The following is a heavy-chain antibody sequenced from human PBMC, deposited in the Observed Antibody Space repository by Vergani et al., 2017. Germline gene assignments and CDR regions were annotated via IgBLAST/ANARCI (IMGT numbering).Heavy chain of an antibody. CDR2: INPSGGST. CDR3: ARAGGSYYYYYYMDV. Sequence: QVQLVQSGAEVKKPGASVKVSCKASGYTFTSYYMHWVRQAPGQGLEWMGIINPSGGSTSYAQKFQGRVTMTRDTSTSTVYMELSSLRSEDTAVYYCARAGGSYYYYYYMDVWCKGTTVTVSS. V-gene: IGHV1-46*03. J-gene: IGHJ6*03. CDR1: GYTFTSYY. D-gene: IGHD1-26*01.